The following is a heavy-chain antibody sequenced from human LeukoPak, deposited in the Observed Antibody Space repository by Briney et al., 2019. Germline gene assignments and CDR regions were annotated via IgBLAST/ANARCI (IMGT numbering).Heavy chain of an antibody. V-gene: IGHV3-7*01. CDR2: IKQDGSEK. CDR1: GFIFNKYW. Sequence: GGSLRLSCAASGFIFNKYWMSWVRQAPGKGLEWMANIKQDGSEKYYADPVKGRFTISRDNAQNSVYLQMNSMRAEDTAVYYCARIGYSSSCFDYWGQGTLVSVSS. D-gene: IGHD6-13*01. J-gene: IGHJ4*02. CDR3: ARIGYSSSCFDY.